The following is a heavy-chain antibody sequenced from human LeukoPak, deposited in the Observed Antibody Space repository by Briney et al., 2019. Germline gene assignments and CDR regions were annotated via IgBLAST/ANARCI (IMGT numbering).Heavy chain of an antibody. Sequence: GGSLRLSCAASGFTLSGSAMHWVRQASGKGLEWVGRIRSKAKNYATTYAASVKGRFTISRDDSKNTIYLQMSSLKTDDTAVYYCSRPGGSSPDYWGQGALVTVSS. D-gene: IGHD6-13*01. CDR1: GFTLSGSA. CDR3: SRPGGSSPDY. CDR2: IRSKAKNYAT. J-gene: IGHJ4*02. V-gene: IGHV3-73*01.